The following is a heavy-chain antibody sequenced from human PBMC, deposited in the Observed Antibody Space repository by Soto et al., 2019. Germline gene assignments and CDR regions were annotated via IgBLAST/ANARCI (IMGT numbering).Heavy chain of an antibody. CDR1: GYTFTSYY. Sequence: ASVKVSCKASGYTFTSYYMHWVRQAPGQGLEWMGIINPSGGGTNYAQKFQGWVTMARDTSISTAYMELSRLRSDDTAVYYCARSTYGSGSYYKGSRRFSNAFDIWGQGTMVTVSS. D-gene: IGHD3-10*01. J-gene: IGHJ3*02. V-gene: IGHV1-2*04. CDR3: ARSTYGSGSYYKGSRRFSNAFDI. CDR2: INPSGGGT.